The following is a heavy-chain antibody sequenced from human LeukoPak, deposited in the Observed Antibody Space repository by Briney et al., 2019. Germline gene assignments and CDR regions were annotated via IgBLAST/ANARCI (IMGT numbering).Heavy chain of an antibody. Sequence: PVRSLRLSCSASGFTFSSYAMHWVRQAPGKGLEYVSSISSNVGSTYYADSVKGRFTISRDNSKNTLFLQMSSLRTEDTAVYYCASPYSGYDYNFDHWGQGTLVTVSS. J-gene: IGHJ4*02. CDR1: GFTFSSYA. CDR2: ISSNVGST. CDR3: ASPYSGYDYNFDH. V-gene: IGHV3-64D*06. D-gene: IGHD5-12*01.